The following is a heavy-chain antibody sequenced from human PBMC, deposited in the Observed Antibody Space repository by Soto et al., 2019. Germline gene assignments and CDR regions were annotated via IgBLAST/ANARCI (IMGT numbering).Heavy chain of an antibody. Sequence: ASVKVSCKASGYTLSNYGISWVRQAPGQGLEWMGWISAYNDNTKYAQRLQGRVTMTTDTSTSTVYMELRSLRSEDTAVYYCARDLGGWPDYWGQGTLVTVPQ. D-gene: IGHD2-15*01. CDR1: GYTLSNYG. CDR3: ARDLGGWPDY. V-gene: IGHV1-18*01. J-gene: IGHJ4*02. CDR2: ISAYNDNT.